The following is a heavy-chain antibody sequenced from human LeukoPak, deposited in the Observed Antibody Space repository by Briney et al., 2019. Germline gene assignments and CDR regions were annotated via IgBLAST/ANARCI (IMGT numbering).Heavy chain of an antibody. D-gene: IGHD3-3*01. CDR2: INHSGST. CDR3: AREMRRFLEWLSQYNWSDP. CDR1: GGSFSGYY. V-gene: IGHV4-34*01. Sequence: SETLSLTCAVYGGSFSGYYWSWIRQPPGKGLEWIGEINHSGSTNYNPSLKSRVTISVDTSKNQFSLKLSSVTAADTAVYYCAREMRRFLEWLSQYNWSDPWGQGTLVTVSS. J-gene: IGHJ5*02.